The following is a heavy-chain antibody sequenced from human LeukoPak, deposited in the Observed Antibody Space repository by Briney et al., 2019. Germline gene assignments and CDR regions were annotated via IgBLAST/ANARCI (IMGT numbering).Heavy chain of an antibody. V-gene: IGHV3-23*01. CDR2: IDASGRNT. CDR1: GFTFSNFG. J-gene: IGHJ3*02. D-gene: IGHD3-10*01. CDR3: ASFPPYMVRTDAFDI. Sequence: GGSLRLSCAASGFTFSNFGMAWVRQAPGKGLEWVSAIDASGRNTHYAGSVKGRFSISRDNAKNSLYLQMNSLRAEDTAVYYCASFPPYMVRTDAFDIWGQGTMVTVSS.